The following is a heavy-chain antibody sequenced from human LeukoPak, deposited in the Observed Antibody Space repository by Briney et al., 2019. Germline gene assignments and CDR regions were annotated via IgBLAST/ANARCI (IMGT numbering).Heavy chain of an antibody. CDR3: AKVRAAAFDY. V-gene: IGHV3-30*18. CDR2: ISYDGSNK. Sequence: GRSLRLSCAASGFTFSSYGMHWVRQAPGKGLEWVALISYDGSNKYYADSVKGRFTISRDNSKNTLYLQMNSLRAEDTAVYYCAKVRAAAFDYWGQGTLVTVSS. CDR1: GFTFSSYG. D-gene: IGHD6-13*01. J-gene: IGHJ4*02.